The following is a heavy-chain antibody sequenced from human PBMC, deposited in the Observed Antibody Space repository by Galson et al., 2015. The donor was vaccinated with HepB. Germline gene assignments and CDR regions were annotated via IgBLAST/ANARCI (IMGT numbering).Heavy chain of an antibody. CDR1: GFTFSSYA. J-gene: IGHJ6*02. CDR2: ISYDGSKK. V-gene: IGHV3-30-3*01. Sequence: SLRLSCAASGFTFSSYAMHWVRQAPGKGLEWVAVISYDGSKKYYADSVKGRFTISRDNSKDTLYVQMNSLRVEDTAVYYCARDSSGPYDVWSGYNEPDRYYGMDVWGQGTTVTVSS. D-gene: IGHD3-3*01. CDR3: ARDSSGPYDVWSGYNEPDRYYGMDV.